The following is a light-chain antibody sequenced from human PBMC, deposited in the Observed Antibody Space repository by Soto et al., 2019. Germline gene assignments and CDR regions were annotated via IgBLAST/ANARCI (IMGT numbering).Light chain of an antibody. CDR1: SSDVGGYNY. V-gene: IGLV2-11*01. J-gene: IGLJ3*02. CDR2: DVS. Sequence: QSALTQPRSVSGSPGQSVTISCTGTSSDVGGYNYVSWYQQHPSKAPKLMIYDVSKRPSGVPDRFSGSKSGNTASLTISGLQAEDEADYYCCSYAGSPWVFGGGTKLTVL. CDR3: CSYAGSPWV.